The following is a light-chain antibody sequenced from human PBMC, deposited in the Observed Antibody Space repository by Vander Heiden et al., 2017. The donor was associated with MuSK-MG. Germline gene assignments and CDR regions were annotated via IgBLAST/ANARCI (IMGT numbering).Light chain of an antibody. V-gene: IGLV1-44*01. J-gene: IGLJ1*01. CDR2: NGH. CDR1: SCNIGSNT. CDR3: AAWDDSLKSYV. Sequence: GQRATIPCSGGSCNIGSNTVHWYQQLPATAPKLLIYNGHQRPSGVPDLFSGSKSDASASMAISGLQSEDEADYYCAAWDDSLKSYVFGSGTKVTVL.